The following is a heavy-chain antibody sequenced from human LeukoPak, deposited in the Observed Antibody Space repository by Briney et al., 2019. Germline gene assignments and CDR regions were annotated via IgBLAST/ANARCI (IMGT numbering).Heavy chain of an antibody. CDR2: ISGSGST. V-gene: IGHV3-48*03. CDR1: GFTFSSYE. CDR3: ARRLTGNNAFDI. D-gene: IGHD7-27*01. J-gene: IGHJ3*02. Sequence: GGSLRLSCAASGFTFSSYEMNWVRQAPGKGLEWVSYISGSGSTNYADSVKGRFTISRDNAKNSLYLQMNSLRAEDTAVYYCARRLTGNNAFDIWGQGTMVTVSS.